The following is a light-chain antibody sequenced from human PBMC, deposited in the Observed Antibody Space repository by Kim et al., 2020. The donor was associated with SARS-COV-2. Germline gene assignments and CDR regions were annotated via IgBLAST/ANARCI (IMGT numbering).Light chain of an antibody. J-gene: IGLJ2*01. CDR2: HGT. CDR1: PLATFS. CDR3: QVWNSGVV. Sequence: AVAPGKTGRINWGGKPLATFSLQWDQQKAGQAPMVVNLHGTERPSGIPERFSGSTSGNTATLTISRVEAGDEADYYCQVWNSGVVFGGGTQLTVL. V-gene: IGLV3-21*04.